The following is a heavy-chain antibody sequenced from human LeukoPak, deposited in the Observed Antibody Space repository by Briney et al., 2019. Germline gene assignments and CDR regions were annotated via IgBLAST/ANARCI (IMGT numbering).Heavy chain of an antibody. CDR2: FSGSGGRT. D-gene: IGHD2-2*01. CDR3: AKVPADPSEPLPPHAFDI. J-gene: IGHJ3*02. CDR1: GFTFSNYA. Sequence: GGSLRLSCAASGFTFSNYAMSWVRQAPGKGLECISGFSGSGGRTFYADSVKGRFTISRDNSKNTLYLQMNSLRAEDTAVYYCAKVPADPSEPLPPHAFDIWGQGTMVTVSS. V-gene: IGHV3-23*01.